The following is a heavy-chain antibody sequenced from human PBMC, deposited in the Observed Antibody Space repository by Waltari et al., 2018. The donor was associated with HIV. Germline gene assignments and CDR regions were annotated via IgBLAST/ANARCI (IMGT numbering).Heavy chain of an antibody. CDR1: GFKFDDYA. V-gene: IGHV3-9*01. CDR2: ISWNGGSI. Sequence: EVQLVESGGGLVQPGGSLRLSCAASGFKFDDYAMHWVRQAPGPRLSGVSGISWNGGSIGYADPVKGRFTISRDNAKNSLSLQMNSLRAEDTAFYYCAKVGMTAVTSYAIDMWGQGTMVTVAS. CDR3: AKVGMTAVTSYAIDM. J-gene: IGHJ3*02. D-gene: IGHD4-17*01.